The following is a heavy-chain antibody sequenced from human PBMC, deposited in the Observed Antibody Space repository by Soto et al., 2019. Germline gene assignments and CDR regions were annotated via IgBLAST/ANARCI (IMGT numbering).Heavy chain of an antibody. J-gene: IGHJ4*02. CDR1: GFMFSSYW. CDR3: VRDHMGVGIGY. V-gene: IGHV3-74*01. CDR2: IDSDGSDT. Sequence: EVQLVESGGGLVQPGGSLRLSCAASGFMFSSYWMHWVRQAPGKGPVWVSHIDSDGSDTTYADSVKGRFTISRDNAKNTLYLQMNSLRAEDTAVYYCVRDHMGVGIGYWGRGTLVTVSS. D-gene: IGHD1-26*01.